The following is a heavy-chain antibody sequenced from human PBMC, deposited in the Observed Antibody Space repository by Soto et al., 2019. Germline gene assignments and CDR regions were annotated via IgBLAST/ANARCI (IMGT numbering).Heavy chain of an antibody. V-gene: IGHV4-59*08. Sequence: SETLSLTCTVSGGSISSYYWSWIRQPPGKGLEWIGYIYYSGSTNYNPSLKSRVTISVDTSKNQFSLKLSSVTAADTAVYYCAKLTIFGVVTAFDYWGQGTLVTVSS. CDR3: AKLTIFGVVTAFDY. CDR1: GGSISSYY. D-gene: IGHD3-3*01. J-gene: IGHJ4*02. CDR2: IYYSGST.